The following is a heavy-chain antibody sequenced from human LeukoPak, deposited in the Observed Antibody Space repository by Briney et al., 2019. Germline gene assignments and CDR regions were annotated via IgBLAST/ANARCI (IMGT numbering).Heavy chain of an antibody. V-gene: IGHV3-7*01. D-gene: IGHD7-27*01. CDR3: TTGEMDH. CDR1: GVAFGPHW. J-gene: IGHJ4*02. CDR2: INQDGTQK. Sequence: PGGSLRLSCAGSGVAFGPHWMIWVRQAPGKGLEWVAIINQDGTQKYYVDSVEGRFTISRDNARNSVYLQMTSLGAEDTAVYYCTTGEMDHWGQGTQVTVSS.